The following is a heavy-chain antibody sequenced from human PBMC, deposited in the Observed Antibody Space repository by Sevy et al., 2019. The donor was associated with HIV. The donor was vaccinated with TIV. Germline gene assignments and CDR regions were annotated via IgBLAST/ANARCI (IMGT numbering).Heavy chain of an antibody. J-gene: IGHJ3*02. Sequence: GGSLRLSCAASGFTFSSYAMSWVRQAPGKGLEWVSAISDSGGSTYYSDSVKGRFTISRDNSKNTLYLQMNSLRAEDTAVYYCSKDREITMIVVVITVSAFDIWGQGTMVTVSS. D-gene: IGHD3-22*01. CDR2: ISDSGGST. CDR1: GFTFSSYA. CDR3: SKDREITMIVVVITVSAFDI. V-gene: IGHV3-23*01.